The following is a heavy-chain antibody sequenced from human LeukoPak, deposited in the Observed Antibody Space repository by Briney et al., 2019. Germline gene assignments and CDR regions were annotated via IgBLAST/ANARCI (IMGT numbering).Heavy chain of an antibody. J-gene: IGHJ4*02. CDR1: GFTFSSYA. CDR2: ISSSSSYI. V-gene: IGHV3-21*01. Sequence: GGSLRLTCAASGFTFSSYAMSWVRQAPGKGLEWVSSISSSSSYIYYADSVKGRFTISRDNAKNSLYLQMNSLRAEDTAVYYCARSLRSVVAVTDFDYWGQGTLVTVSS. D-gene: IGHD2-15*01. CDR3: ARSLRSVVAVTDFDY.